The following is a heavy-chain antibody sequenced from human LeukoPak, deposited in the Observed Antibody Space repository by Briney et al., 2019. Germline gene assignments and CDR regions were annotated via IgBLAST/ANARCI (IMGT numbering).Heavy chain of an antibody. D-gene: IGHD6-6*01. V-gene: IGHV3-7*01. J-gene: IGHJ4*02. CDR2: IKQDGSEK. CDR3: ARELYSSSYGY. Sequence: GGSLRLSCAASGFTFSSCWMTWVRQAPGKGLEWVASIKQDGSEKHYVDSVKGRFTISRDNAKNSLYLQMNTLRAEDTAVYYCARELYSSSYGYWGQGTLVTVSS. CDR1: GFTFSSCW.